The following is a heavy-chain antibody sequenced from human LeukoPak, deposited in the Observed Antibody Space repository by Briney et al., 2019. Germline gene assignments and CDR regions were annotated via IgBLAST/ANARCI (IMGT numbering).Heavy chain of an antibody. J-gene: IGHJ4*02. V-gene: IGHV4-34*01. CDR1: GGSFSGYY. D-gene: IGHD5-18*01. Sequence: NPSETLSLTCAVYGGSFSGYYWSWIRQPPGKGLEWIGEINHSGSTNYNPSLKSRVTISVDTSKNQFSLKLSSVTAADTAVYYCARRGYSYGLGTNFDYWGQGTLVTVSS. CDR2: INHSGST. CDR3: ARRGYSYGLGTNFDY.